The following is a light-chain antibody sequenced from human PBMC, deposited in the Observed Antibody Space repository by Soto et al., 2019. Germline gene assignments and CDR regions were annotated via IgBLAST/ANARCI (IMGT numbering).Light chain of an antibody. CDR3: QTWGTGILVV. V-gene: IGLV4-69*01. J-gene: IGLJ2*01. CDR1: SGHSSYA. CDR2: LNSVGSH. Sequence: QSVLTQSPSASASLGASVKLTCTLSSGHSSYAIAWHQQQPEKGPRYLMKLNSVGSHSKGDGIPDRFSGSSSGAERYLTISSLQSEDEADYYCQTWGTGILVVFGGGTQLTVL.